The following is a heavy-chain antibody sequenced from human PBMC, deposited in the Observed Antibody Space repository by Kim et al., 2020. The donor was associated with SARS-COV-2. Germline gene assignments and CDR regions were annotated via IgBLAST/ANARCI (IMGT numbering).Heavy chain of an antibody. CDR1: GFTFDDYA. Sequence: GGSLRLSCAASGFTFDDYAMHWVRQAPGKGLEWVSGISWNSDSIGYADSVKGRFTISRDNAKNSLYLQMNSLRAEDTALYYCAKGGVDWLYHRYSFGMDV. CDR2: ISWNSDSI. V-gene: IGHV3-9*01. CDR3: AKGGVDWLYHRYSFGMDV. D-gene: IGHD3-9*01. J-gene: IGHJ6*01.